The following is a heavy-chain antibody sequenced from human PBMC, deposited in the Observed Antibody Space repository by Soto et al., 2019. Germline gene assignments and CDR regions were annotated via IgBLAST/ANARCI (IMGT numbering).Heavy chain of an antibody. CDR1: GGTFSSYA. V-gene: IGHV1-69*13. Sequence: SVKVSCKASGGTFSSYAISWVRQAPGQGLEWMGGIIPIFGTANYAQKFQGRVTITADESTSTAYMELSSLRSEDTAVYYCARARMHYYYDSSGYSYFDYWGQGTLVTVSS. CDR3: ARARMHYYYDSSGYSYFDY. J-gene: IGHJ4*02. D-gene: IGHD3-22*01. CDR2: IIPIFGTA.